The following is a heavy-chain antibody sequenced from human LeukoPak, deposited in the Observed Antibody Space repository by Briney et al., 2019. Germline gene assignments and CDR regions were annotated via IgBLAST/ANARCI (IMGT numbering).Heavy chain of an antibody. D-gene: IGHD6-13*01. CDR3: ARGCIAAAGDAFDI. J-gene: IGHJ3*02. Sequence: SETLSLTCTVSGGSISSYYWSWIRQPPGKGLEGIGYIYYSGSTNYNPSLKSRVTISVDTSKNQFSLKLSSVTAADTAVYYCARGCIAAAGDAFDIWGQGTMVTVSS. CDR1: GGSISSYY. CDR2: IYYSGST. V-gene: IGHV4-59*01.